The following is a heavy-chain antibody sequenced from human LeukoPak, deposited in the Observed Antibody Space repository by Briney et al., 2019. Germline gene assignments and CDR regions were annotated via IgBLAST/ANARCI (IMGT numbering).Heavy chain of an antibody. J-gene: IGHJ4*02. V-gene: IGHV1-69*11. CDR1: GGTFSNDA. D-gene: IGHD3/OR15-3a*01. Sequence: GASVKVSCKASGGTFSNDAVSWVRQAPGEGVKWMGRVIPFLGTTNYAHNFQGRVTITADQDTQTAYMELRSLRSEDTAVYFCARGPSSDLRTGFFFGYFHDWGQGTLITVSS. CDR2: VIPFLGTT. CDR3: ARGPSSDLRTGFFFGYFHD.